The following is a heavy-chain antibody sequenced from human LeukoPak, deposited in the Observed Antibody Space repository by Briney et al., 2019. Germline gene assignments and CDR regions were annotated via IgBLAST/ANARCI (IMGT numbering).Heavy chain of an antibody. D-gene: IGHD3-22*01. J-gene: IGHJ6*03. Sequence: SETLSLTCSVSGGSISGYYWTWVRQPPGKGLEWIGQIHYSGRADYNPSLKSRITMSVDTSRNQISLKLSSVTAADTAVYYCERVDYYDSSGYLGNYYYYYMDVWGKGTTVTVSS. CDR3: ERVDYYDSSGYLGNYYYYYMDV. CDR2: IHYSGRA. V-gene: IGHV4-59*01. CDR1: GGSISGYY.